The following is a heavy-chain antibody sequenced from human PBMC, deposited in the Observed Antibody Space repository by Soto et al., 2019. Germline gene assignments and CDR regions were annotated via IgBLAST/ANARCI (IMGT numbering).Heavy chain of an antibody. V-gene: IGHV4-4*02. CDR3: ARLVYDTRLNYMYFDF. Sequence: PSDTLSLTCAVSGVSISSGNWCTWVRQTPQRGLEYIGEIFHDGTANYYPSFERRVAISVDTSKNQFSLKLTSVTAADTAIYFCARLVYDTRLNYMYFDFWGQGALVTVSS. CDR2: IFHDGTA. J-gene: IGHJ4*02. CDR1: GVSISSGNW. D-gene: IGHD2-8*01.